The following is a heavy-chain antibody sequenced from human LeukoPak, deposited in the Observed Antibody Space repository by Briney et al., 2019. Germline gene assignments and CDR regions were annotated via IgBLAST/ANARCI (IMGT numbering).Heavy chain of an antibody. D-gene: IGHD3-3*01. CDR3: ARSAESWSGSTYFDY. Sequence: GGSLRLSCAASGFTFSNFGMSWVRQAPGKGLEWVSSISGSGGRTYYADSVKGRFTISRDNSKNTLYLQMNSLRAEDTAVYYCARSAESWSGSTYFDYWGQGTLVTVSS. J-gene: IGHJ4*02. V-gene: IGHV3-23*01. CDR1: GFTFSNFG. CDR2: ISGSGGRT.